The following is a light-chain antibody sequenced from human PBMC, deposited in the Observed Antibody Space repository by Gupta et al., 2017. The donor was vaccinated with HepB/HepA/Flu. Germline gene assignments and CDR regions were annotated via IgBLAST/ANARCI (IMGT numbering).Light chain of an antibody. CDR3: AAWDDSLNGGV. CDR1: TSNIGSNT. J-gene: IGLJ3*02. Sequence: QSVLIQPPSASGTPGQTVTISCSGSTSNIGSNTVNWYQLLPGMAPRLLVYSNHQRPSGVPDRFFGSKSGTSASLDITGLQSEDEADYYWAAWDDSLNGGVFGGGTRLTVL. CDR2: SNH. V-gene: IGLV1-44*01.